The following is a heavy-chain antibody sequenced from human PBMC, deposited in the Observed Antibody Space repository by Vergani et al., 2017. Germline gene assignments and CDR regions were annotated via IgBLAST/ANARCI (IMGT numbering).Heavy chain of an antibody. CDR2: IYYSGRT. Sequence: QLQLHKSGPGLVKPSETLSLTCTLSGGSISSSSHFWGWLRQTPGKGLEWIGSIYYSGRTYYNPSLKSRVSISVDTSKNQFSLKLSSVTAADSAVYYCARHGSGHYDSSYSGLDVWGQGTTVTVSS. J-gene: IGHJ6*02. CDR3: ARHGSGHYDSSYSGLDV. CDR1: GGSISSSSHF. V-gene: IGHV4-39*01. D-gene: IGHD3-10*01.